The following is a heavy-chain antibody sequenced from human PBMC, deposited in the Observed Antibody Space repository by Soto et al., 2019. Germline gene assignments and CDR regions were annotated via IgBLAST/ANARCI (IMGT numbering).Heavy chain of an antibody. D-gene: IGHD6-13*01. CDR1: GFTFSSYA. V-gene: IGHV3-23*01. CDR3: ARDYSSTWYPGHGMGV. Sequence: GGSLRLSCAASGFTFSSYAMSWVRQAPGKGLEWVSAISGSGGSTYYADSVKGRFTISRDNSKNTLYLQMNSLRAEDTAVYYCARDYSSTWYPGHGMGVWGQGTTVTVSS. CDR2: ISGSGGST. J-gene: IGHJ6*02.